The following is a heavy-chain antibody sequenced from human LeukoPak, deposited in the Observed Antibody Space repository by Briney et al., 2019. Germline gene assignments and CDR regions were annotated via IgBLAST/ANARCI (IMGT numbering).Heavy chain of an antibody. CDR2: IYPGDSDT. V-gene: IGHV5-51*01. Sequence: GESLKISCKGSGYSFTSYWIGWVRQMPGKGLEWMGIIYPGDSDTRYSPPFQGQVTISADKSISTAYLQWSSLKASDTAMYYCARLSGCSSTSCYLYYYYMDVWGKGTTVTVSS. CDR3: ARLSGCSSTSCYLYYYYMDV. J-gene: IGHJ6*03. CDR1: GYSFTSYW. D-gene: IGHD2-2*01.